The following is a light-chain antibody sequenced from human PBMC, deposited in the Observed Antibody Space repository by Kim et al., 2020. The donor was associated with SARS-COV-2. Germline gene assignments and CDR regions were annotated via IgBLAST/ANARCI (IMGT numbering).Light chain of an antibody. CDR3: SSYTSTSTWV. CDR2: DVN. J-gene: IGLJ3*02. Sequence: QSALTQPASVSGSPGQSITISCTGTSSDVGGYNYVSWYQQHPDKAPKLMIYDVNKRPSGLSNRFSGSKSGNTASLTISGLQAEDEADYYCSSYTSTSTWVFGGGTQLTVL. V-gene: IGLV2-14*03. CDR1: SSDVGGYNY.